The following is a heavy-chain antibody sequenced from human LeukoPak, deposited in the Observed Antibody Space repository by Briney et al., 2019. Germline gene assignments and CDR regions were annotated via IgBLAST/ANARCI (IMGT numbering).Heavy chain of an antibody. J-gene: IGHJ4*02. CDR3: AKSWAQYFDY. Sequence: GGSLRLSCAASGFTFSSYGMSWVRQAPGKGLEWVSAISGSGGSTNYADSVKGRFTISRDNSKNTLYLQMNSLRAEDTAVFYCAKSWAQYFDYWGQGTLVAVSS. CDR2: ISGSGGST. V-gene: IGHV3-23*01. D-gene: IGHD7-27*01. CDR1: GFTFSSYG.